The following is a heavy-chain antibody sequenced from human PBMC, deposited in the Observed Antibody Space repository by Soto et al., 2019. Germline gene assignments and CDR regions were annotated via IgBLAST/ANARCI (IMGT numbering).Heavy chain of an antibody. CDR1: GYTFIDYY. V-gene: IGHV1-2*02. CDR2: INPSTGVT. Sequence: ASVKVSCKASGYTFIDYYIHWVRQAPGQGLEWMGWINPSTGVTNYARKFLGRVTMTRDTSVSTAYMELNRLRSDDTAMYYCAADSGNGWSLHYWGQGTLVTVSS. CDR3: AADSGNGWSLHY. J-gene: IGHJ4*02. D-gene: IGHD6-19*01.